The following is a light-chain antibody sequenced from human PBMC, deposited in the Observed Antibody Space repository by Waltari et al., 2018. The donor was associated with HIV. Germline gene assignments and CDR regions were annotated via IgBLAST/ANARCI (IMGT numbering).Light chain of an antibody. CDR2: WAS. V-gene: IGKV4-1*01. CDR1: QTVLYTSNTKNY. Sequence: DIVMTQSPDSLAASLGERATINCKSNQTVLYTSNTKNYLAWYQQKPGQPPKLLIYWASTRESGVPDRFSGSGSGTDFTLTIRSLQAEDVAVYYCQKYFSTPWTFGQGTKVEIK. CDR3: QKYFSTPWT. J-gene: IGKJ1*01.